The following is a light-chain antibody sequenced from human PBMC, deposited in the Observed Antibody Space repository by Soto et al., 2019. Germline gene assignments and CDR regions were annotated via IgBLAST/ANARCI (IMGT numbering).Light chain of an antibody. J-gene: IGLJ1*01. CDR2: EVN. V-gene: IGLV2-8*01. Sequence: QSALTQPPSASGSPGQSVAISCTGTCSDVGASDYVSWYQQHSGKAPKLLLYEVNKRPSGVPDRFSGSKSGNTASLTVSALQADDEADYYCLSHSGSSNVLGTGTKLTVL. CDR3: LSHSGSSNV. CDR1: CSDVGASDY.